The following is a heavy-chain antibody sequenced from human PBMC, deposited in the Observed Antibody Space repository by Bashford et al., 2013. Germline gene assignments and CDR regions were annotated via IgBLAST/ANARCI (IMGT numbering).Heavy chain of an antibody. D-gene: IGHD1-26*01. V-gene: IGHV1-46*04. CDR3: ALGSGRYSGYPFDI. J-gene: IGHJ3*02. Sequence: WVRQAPGQGLEWMGIFNPSGGSTNYAEKLQGRVTMTRDTSTSTVYMELSSLRSEDTAVYYCALGSGRYSGYPFDIWGQGTMVTVSS. CDR2: FNPSGGST.